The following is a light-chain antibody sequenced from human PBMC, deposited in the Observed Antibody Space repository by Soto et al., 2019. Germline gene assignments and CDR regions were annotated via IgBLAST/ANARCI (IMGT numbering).Light chain of an antibody. CDR1: QSVSSN. J-gene: IGKJ1*01. Sequence: ETVMTQSPSTVCVSTGERATLSCRASQSVSSNLAWYQQKPGKAPRLLIYDASNRATGIPDRFSGSGSGTDFTLTISRLEPEDFAVYYCQQYGSSGTFGQGTKVDIK. CDR2: DAS. V-gene: IGKV3-20*01. CDR3: QQYGSSGT.